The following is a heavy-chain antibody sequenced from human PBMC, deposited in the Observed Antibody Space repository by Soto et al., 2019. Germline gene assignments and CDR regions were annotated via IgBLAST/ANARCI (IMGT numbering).Heavy chain of an antibody. V-gene: IGHV3-21*04. D-gene: IGHD2-2*01. CDR2: ISSSSRYI. J-gene: IGHJ6*02. CDR1: GFTFSTYN. Sequence: EVQLVESGGGLVKPGGSLRLSCAASGFTFSTYNMNWVRQAPGKGPEWVSSISSSSRYIYYADSVKGRFTISRDNAKNSLYLQMNRLGAEDTVVYDCARATTPHTADYSSSSPMDVWGQGTTVTVSS. CDR3: ARATTPHTADYSSSSPMDV.